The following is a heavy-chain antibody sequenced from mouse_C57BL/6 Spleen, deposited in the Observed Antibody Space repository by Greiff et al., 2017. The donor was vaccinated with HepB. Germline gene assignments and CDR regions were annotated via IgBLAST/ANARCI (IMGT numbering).Heavy chain of an antibody. Sequence: QVQLKQSGAELAKPGASVKLSCKASGYTFTSYWMHWVKQRPGQGLEWIGYINPSSGYTKYNQKFKDKATLTADKSSSTAYMQLSSLTYEDSAVYYCARLDGSSYWYFDVWGTGTTVTVSS. J-gene: IGHJ1*03. D-gene: IGHD1-1*01. CDR3: ARLDGSSYWYFDV. CDR1: GYTFTSYW. V-gene: IGHV1-7*01. CDR2: INPSSGYT.